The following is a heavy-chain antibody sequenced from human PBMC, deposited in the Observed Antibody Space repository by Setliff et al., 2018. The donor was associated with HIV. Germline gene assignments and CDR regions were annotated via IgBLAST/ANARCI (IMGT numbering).Heavy chain of an antibody. CDR3: ARDNYYDSSGIDY. D-gene: IGHD3-22*01. V-gene: IGHV4-4*07. Sequence: PSETLSLTCFVSGGSLSSYYWSWIRQPAGKGLEWIGRIYTSGSTNYNPSLKSRVTISVDTSKNQFSLKMNSVTAADTAVYYCARDNYYDSSGIDYWGQGTLVTVSS. CDR1: GGSLSSYY. CDR2: IYTSGST. J-gene: IGHJ4*02.